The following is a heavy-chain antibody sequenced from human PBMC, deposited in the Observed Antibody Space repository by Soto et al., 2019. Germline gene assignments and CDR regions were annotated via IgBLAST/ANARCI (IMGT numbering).Heavy chain of an antibody. V-gene: IGHV3-48*01. Sequence: GGSLRLSCAASGFTFSSYSMNWVRQAPGKGLEWVSYMSSSSSTIYHADSVKGRFTISRDNAKNSLYLQMNSLRAEDTAVYYCAIDPHDYGDYRGVKYYYYGMDVWGQGTTVTVSS. CDR3: AIDPHDYGDYRGVKYYYYGMDV. J-gene: IGHJ6*02. CDR1: GFTFSSYS. D-gene: IGHD4-17*01. CDR2: MSSSSSTI.